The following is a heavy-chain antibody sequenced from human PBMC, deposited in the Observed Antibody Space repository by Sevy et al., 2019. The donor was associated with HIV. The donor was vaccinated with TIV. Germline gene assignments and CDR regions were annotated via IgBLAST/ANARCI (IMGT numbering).Heavy chain of an antibody. CDR3: ATTKDYYESYGSPFDY. CDR2: FDPEDGET. Sequence: ASVKVSCKVSGSTPSRLSMHWVRQVPGKGLEWMASFDPEDGETFYARKFQGRVTMTEDTSTDTAYMELSSLRSEDTAVYFCATTKDYYESYGSPFDYWGQGTLVTVSS. J-gene: IGHJ4*02. CDR1: GSTPSRLS. D-gene: IGHD3-22*01. V-gene: IGHV1-24*01.